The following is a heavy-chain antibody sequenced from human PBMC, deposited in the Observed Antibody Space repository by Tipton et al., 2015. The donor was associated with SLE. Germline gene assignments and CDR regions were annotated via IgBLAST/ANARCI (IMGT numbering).Heavy chain of an antibody. Sequence: SLRLSCAASGFTFSDYAMSWVRQAPGKGLEWVAGIIKSGDSTYHADSVKGRFTISRDNSKNTLYLQMNSLRVEDTAVYYCAKDYPVGVSFWGQGTLVTVSS. CDR1: GFTFSDYA. CDR3: AKDYPVGVSF. D-gene: IGHD1-26*01. V-gene: IGHV3-23*01. CDR2: IIKSGDST. J-gene: IGHJ4*02.